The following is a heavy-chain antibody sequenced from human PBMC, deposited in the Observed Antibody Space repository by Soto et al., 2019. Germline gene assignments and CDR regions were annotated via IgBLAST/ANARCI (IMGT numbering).Heavy chain of an antibody. D-gene: IGHD2-8*01. CDR1: GFTFSSYP. J-gene: IGHJ6*02. Sequence: SLRLSGAASGFTFSSYPMTWVRQAPGKGLEWVSSISGNSDAIFYADSVKGRFTISRDNSRTTLYLQTNSLRAEDMAIYYCARILYSSQRDGVDVWGQGTTVTVSS. CDR2: ISGNSDAI. V-gene: IGHV3-23*01. CDR3: ARILYSSQRDGVDV.